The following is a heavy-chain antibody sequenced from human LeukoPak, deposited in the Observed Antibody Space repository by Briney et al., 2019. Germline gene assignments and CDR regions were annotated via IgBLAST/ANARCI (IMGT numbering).Heavy chain of an antibody. CDR3: AREMEAGTIDY. CDR2: IIPIFGTA. Sequence: SVKVSCKASGYTFTSYYMHWVRQAPGQGLGWMGGIIPIFGTANYAQKFQGRVTITADESTSTAYMELSSLRSEDTAVYYCAREMEAGTIDYWGQGTLVTVSS. CDR1: GYTFTSYY. D-gene: IGHD6-19*01. J-gene: IGHJ4*02. V-gene: IGHV1-69*13.